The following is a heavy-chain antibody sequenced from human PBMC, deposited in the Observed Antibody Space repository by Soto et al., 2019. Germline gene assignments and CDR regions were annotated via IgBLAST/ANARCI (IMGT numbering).Heavy chain of an antibody. J-gene: IGHJ6*02. CDR1: GFTSGDYG. CDR3: RRAGDYYGLDV. V-gene: IGHV3-49*04. CDR2: TTSPACGRNT. Sequence: EVQVVESGGGLVQPGRSLRLSCSFSGFTSGDYGLNWVRQAPGKGLEWVGVTTSPACGRNTEYAASGTGRFVISRDDSKLDAYMQINNLQTKDSVIYSLRRAGDYYGLDVGGQGTTVTFSS.